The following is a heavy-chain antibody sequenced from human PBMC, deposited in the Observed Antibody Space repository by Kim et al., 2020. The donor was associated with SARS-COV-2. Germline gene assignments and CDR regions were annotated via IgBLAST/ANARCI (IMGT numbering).Heavy chain of an antibody. V-gene: IGHV3-15*01. CDR2: LRSRVDGGTA. Sequence: GGSLRLSCAASGFTFTRVWLSWVRQAPGKGLEWVGRLRSRVDGGTADYAAPVKGRFTISRDDSKDTLYLQMNGLTTEDTAVYYCTTEYERIGGLCDGDICYPASLWGQGTLVTVSS. CDR1: GFTFTRVW. D-gene: IGHD2-15*01. CDR3: TTEYERIGGLCDGDICYPASL. J-gene: IGHJ4*02.